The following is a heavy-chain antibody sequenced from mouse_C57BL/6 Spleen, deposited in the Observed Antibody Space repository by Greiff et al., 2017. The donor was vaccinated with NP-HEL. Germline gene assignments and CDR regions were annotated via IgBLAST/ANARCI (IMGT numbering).Heavy chain of an antibody. Sequence: VQLQQSGPELVKPGASVKISCKASGYAFSSSWMNWVKQRPGKGLEWIGRIYPGDGDTNYNGKFKGKATLTADNSSSTAYMQLSSLTSEDSAVYFCARSDGYYGGAMDYWGQGTSVTVSS. CDR2: IYPGDGDT. CDR3: ARSDGYYGGAMDY. D-gene: IGHD2-3*01. CDR1: GYAFSSSW. V-gene: IGHV1-82*01. J-gene: IGHJ4*01.